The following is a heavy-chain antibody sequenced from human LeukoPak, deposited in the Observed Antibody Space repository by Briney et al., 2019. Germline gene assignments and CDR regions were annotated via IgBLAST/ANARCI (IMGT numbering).Heavy chain of an antibody. V-gene: IGHV5-51*01. J-gene: IGHJ6*03. CDR3: ARHPGSAYYYYYYMDV. D-gene: IGHD1-14*01. Sequence: GESLKISCKGSGYSFTSYWIGWVRQMPGKGLGWMGIIYPGDSDTRYSPSFQGQVTISADKSISTAYLQWSSLKASDTAMYYCARHPGSAYYYYYYMDVWGKGTTVTVSS. CDR1: GYSFTSYW. CDR2: IYPGDSDT.